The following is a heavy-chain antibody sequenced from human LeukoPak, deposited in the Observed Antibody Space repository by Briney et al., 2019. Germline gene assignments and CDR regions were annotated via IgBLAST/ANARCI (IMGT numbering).Heavy chain of an antibody. CDR2: IYYSGST. Sequence: SQTLSLTCTVSSGSISSGGYYWSWIRQHPGKGLEWIGYIYYSGSTNYNPSLKSRVTISVDTSKNQFSLKLSSVTAADTAVYYCARGVYHDSSGYYETPFDYWGQGTLVTVSS. CDR3: ARGVYHDSSGYYETPFDY. CDR1: SGSISSGGYY. V-gene: IGHV4-31*03. D-gene: IGHD3-22*01. J-gene: IGHJ4*02.